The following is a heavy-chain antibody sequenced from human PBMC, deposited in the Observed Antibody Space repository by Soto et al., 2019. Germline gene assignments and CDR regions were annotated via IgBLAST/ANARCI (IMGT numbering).Heavy chain of an antibody. V-gene: IGHV3-48*03. J-gene: IGHJ6*02. Sequence: EVQLVESGGGLVQPGGSLRLSCAASGFTFRSYEMNWVRQAPGKGLEWISYISSSGTTIYYAGSVKGRFTISRDNAKNSVYLQMNSLRAEDPALYYCARGTVTSSRGMDDWGQGTEVTVSS. CDR2: ISSSGTTI. D-gene: IGHD4-17*01. CDR1: GFTFRSYE. CDR3: ARGTVTSSRGMDD.